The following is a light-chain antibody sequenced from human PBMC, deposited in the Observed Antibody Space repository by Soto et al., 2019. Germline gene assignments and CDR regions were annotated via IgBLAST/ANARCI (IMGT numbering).Light chain of an antibody. CDR2: DAS. CDR3: QQRSNGTPF. Sequence: IVLTKCAATLSLSPGERATLSCRASQSVXSSYLAWYQQKPGQAPRLLXYDASNRATGIPARLSGSGSGTDFTLTISSLEPEYFAAYYCQQRSNGTPFFGQGTRLEIK. CDR1: QSVXSSY. J-gene: IGKJ5*01. V-gene: IGKV3-11*01.